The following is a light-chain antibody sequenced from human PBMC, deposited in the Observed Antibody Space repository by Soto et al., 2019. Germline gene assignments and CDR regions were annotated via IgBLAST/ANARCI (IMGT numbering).Light chain of an antibody. Sequence: QSVLTQPPSVSAAPGQKVTISCSGSISNIGNSYVSWYQQLPGTAPKLLIYDNNMRPSGIPDRFSGSKSGTSATLDISGLQTGDEADYYCGTWDSSLSAGVFGTGTKLTVL. CDR1: ISNIGNSY. V-gene: IGLV1-51*01. J-gene: IGLJ1*01. CDR3: GTWDSSLSAGV. CDR2: DNN.